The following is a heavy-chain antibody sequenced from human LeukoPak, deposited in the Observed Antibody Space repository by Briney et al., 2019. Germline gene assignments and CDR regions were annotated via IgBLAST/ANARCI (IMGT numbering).Heavy chain of an antibody. CDR3: ARNNGMDV. Sequence: GGSLRLSCEASGFAFSSHWMTWVRQVPGRGPEWVANVNRGGSETYYLDSVKGRFTISKDNAKNSLYLQMNSLRAEDTALYHCARNNGMDVWGQGTTVIVSS. J-gene: IGHJ6*02. CDR2: VNRGGSET. CDR1: GFAFSSHW. V-gene: IGHV3-7*03.